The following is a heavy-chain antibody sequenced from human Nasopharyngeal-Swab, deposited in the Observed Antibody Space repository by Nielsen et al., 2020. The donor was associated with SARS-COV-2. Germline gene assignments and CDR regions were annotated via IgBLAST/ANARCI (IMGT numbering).Heavy chain of an antibody. D-gene: IGHD6-19*01. V-gene: IGHV1-46*01. CDR3: ARDRRQWLVRGYYYYGMDV. Sequence: ASVKVSCKASGYTFTSYYMHWVRQAPGQGLEWMGIINPSGGSTSYAQKFQGRVTMTRDTSTSTVYMELSSLRSEDTAVYYCARDRRQWLVRGYYYYGMDVWGQGTTVTVSS. J-gene: IGHJ6*02. CDR1: GYTFTSYY. CDR2: INPSGGST.